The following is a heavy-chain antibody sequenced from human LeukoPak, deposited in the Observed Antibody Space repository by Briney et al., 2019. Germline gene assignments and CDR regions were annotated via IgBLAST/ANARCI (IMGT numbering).Heavy chain of an antibody. D-gene: IGHD2-15*01. CDR1: GGSISSFY. CDR2: IYTSGNT. J-gene: IGHJ4*02. V-gene: IGHV4-4*07. CDR3: AREVVVAATYDY. Sequence: SETLSLTCTVSGGSISSFYWSWIRQPAGKGLEWIGRIYTSGNTNYNPSLKSRVTMSVDTSKNQSSLKLSSVTAADTAVYYCAREVVVAATYDYWGQGTLVTVSS.